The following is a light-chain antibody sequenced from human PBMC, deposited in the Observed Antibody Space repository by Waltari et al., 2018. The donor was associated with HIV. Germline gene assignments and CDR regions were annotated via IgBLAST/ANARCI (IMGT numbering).Light chain of an antibody. J-gene: IGLJ1*01. CDR2: DDS. CDR1: NIGSKT. CDR3: QVWDSNSDQYV. Sequence: SYVLTQPPSVSVAPGQMASLACGGNNIGSKTVHWYQQKPGQAPLLVVYDDSDRPSGIPERCSGSNSGHTATLTISRVEAGDEADYYCQVWDSNSDQYVFGSGTKVTVL. V-gene: IGLV3-21*02.